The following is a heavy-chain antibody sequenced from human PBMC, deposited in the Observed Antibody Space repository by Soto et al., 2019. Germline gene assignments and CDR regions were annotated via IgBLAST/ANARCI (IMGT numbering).Heavy chain of an antibody. V-gene: IGHV1-3*01. J-gene: IGHJ6*02. CDR3: ARVPLHPTVTTVYHGMDV. CDR2: INAGNGNT. CDR1: GYTFTSYA. Sequence: QVQLVQSGAEVKKPGASVKVSCKASGYTFTSYALHWVRQAPGQRLEWMGWINAGNGNTKYTQKFQGRVTITRDTSASTAYMELNSLRSADTSVYYCARVPLHPTVTTVYHGMDVWGQGTTVTVSS. D-gene: IGHD4-17*01.